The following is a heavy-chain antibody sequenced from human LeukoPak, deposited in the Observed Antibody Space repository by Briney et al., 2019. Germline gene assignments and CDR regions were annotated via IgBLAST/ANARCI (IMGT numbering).Heavy chain of an antibody. D-gene: IGHD3-22*01. CDR2: VYYRGTT. Sequence: SETLSLTCTVSGGSISSYYWSWIRQPPGKGLEWIGYVYYRGTTNYSPSLKSRVTMSVDTSKNQFSLKLSSVTAADTAVYYCASESSGSYYNYSDYWGQGTLVTVSS. CDR1: GGSISSYY. CDR3: ASESSGSYYNYSDY. V-gene: IGHV4-59*01. J-gene: IGHJ4*02.